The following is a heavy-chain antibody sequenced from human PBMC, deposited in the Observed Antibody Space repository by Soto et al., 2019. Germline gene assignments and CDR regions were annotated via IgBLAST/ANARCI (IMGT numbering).Heavy chain of an antibody. CDR2: INPNSGGT. CDR1: GYTLTGYY. J-gene: IGHJ6*02. CDR3: VSSEQLAGPNYYYYGMDV. Sequence: GASVKVSCKASGYTLTGYYMHWVRQAPGQGLEWMGWINPNSGGTNYAQKFQGWVTMTRDTSISTAYMELSRLRSDDTAVYYCVSSEQLAGPNYYYYGMDVWGQGTTVTVSS. V-gene: IGHV1-2*04. D-gene: IGHD6-6*01.